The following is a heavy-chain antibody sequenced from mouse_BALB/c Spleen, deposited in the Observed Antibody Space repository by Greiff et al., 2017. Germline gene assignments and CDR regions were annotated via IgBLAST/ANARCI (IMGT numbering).Heavy chain of an antibody. J-gene: IGHJ4*01. CDR1: GFTFSSFG. CDR3: ARGDGYYVGAMDY. V-gene: IGHV5-17*02. D-gene: IGHD2-3*01. Sequence: EVMLVESGGGLVQPGGSRKLSCAASGFTFSSFGMHWVRQAPEKGLEWVAYISSGSSTIYYADTVKGRFTISRDNPKNTLFLQMTSLRSEDTAMYYCARGDGYYVGAMDYWGQGTSVTVSS. CDR2: ISSGSSTI.